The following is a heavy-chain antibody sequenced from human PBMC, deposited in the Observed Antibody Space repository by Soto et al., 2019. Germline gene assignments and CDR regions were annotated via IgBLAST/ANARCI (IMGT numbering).Heavy chain of an antibody. Sequence: QLQLQESGSGLVKPSQTLSLTCAVSGGSINTATHSWSWIRQPPGKGLEWIGYIYHSGSTYYNPSVKSRVTISIDKSSNHFSLRLGSVTAADTAVYYGARGGGVTTTGDDYWGQGILVTVSS. CDR3: ARGGGVTTTGDDY. D-gene: IGHD4-4*01. CDR1: GGSINTATHS. V-gene: IGHV4-30-2*01. J-gene: IGHJ4*02. CDR2: IYHSGST.